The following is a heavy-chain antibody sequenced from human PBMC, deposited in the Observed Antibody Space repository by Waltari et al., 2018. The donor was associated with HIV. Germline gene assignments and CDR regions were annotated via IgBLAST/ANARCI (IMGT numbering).Heavy chain of an antibody. CDR2: VKCDGPR. V-gene: IGHV4-34*01. Sequence: QVQLEQWGAGLVKPSETLSVTCAVYNAPFDPSYYWTWVRQAPGKGLEWLGEVKCDGPRFYTPSLQRRSSASLDASKRQCSLRLTSATAADTAVYFCVRGPNWQLGGLDVWGRGTT. CDR1: NAPFDPSY. D-gene: IGHD1-1*01. CDR3: VRGPNWQLGGLDV. J-gene: IGHJ6*02.